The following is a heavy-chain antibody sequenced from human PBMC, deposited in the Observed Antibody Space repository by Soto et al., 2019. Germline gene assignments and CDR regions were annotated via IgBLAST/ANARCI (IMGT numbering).Heavy chain of an antibody. CDR3: AKDRGFIAYCGGDCYYDY. J-gene: IGHJ4*02. CDR2: ISYDGSNK. Sequence: PGGSLRLSCAASGFTFSSYGMHWVRQAPGKGLEWVAVISYDGSNKYYADSVKGRFTISRDNSKNTLYLQMNSLRAEDTAVYYCAKDRGFIAYCGGDCYYDYWGQGTLVTVSS. D-gene: IGHD2-21*02. CDR1: GFTFSSYG. V-gene: IGHV3-30*18.